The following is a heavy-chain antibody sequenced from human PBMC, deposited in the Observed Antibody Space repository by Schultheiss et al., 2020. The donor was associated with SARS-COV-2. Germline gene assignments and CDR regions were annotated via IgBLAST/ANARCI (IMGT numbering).Heavy chain of an antibody. CDR3: ASPITVPAMTNYYYYYGMDV. J-gene: IGHJ6*02. CDR1: GGTFSSYA. D-gene: IGHD3-16*01. CDR2: IIPILGTT. Sequence: SVKVSCKASGGTFSSYAINWVRQAPGQGLEWMGGIIPILGTTNYAQKFQGRVTITADKSTSTAYMELRSLRSEDTAVYYCASPITVPAMTNYYYYYGMDVWGQGTTVTVSS. V-gene: IGHV1-69*06.